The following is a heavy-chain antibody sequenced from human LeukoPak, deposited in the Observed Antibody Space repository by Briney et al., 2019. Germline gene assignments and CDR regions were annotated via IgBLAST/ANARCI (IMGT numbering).Heavy chain of an antibody. J-gene: IGHJ3*02. D-gene: IGHD2/OR15-2a*01. Sequence: PSETLSLTCTVTGGSFGNYYWSWIRQPPGKGLEWIGYIYDSGTTNYNPSLKSRVTISVDTATNQFSLKLRSVTAADTAVYYCARDFSAAFDTWGQGTMVTVSS. V-gene: IGHV4-59*01. CDR3: ARDFSAAFDT. CDR2: IYDSGTT. CDR1: GGSFGNYY.